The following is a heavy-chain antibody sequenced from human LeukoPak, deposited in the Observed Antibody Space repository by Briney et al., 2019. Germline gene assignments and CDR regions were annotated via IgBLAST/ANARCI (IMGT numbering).Heavy chain of an antibody. V-gene: IGHV4-4*07. CDR2: IYSSGSA. Sequence: PSETLSLTCTVSGGSISGYYWSWVRQPAGKGLEWIGRIYSSGSANYNPSPKSRVTMSVDTSNNQFSLKLTSVSAADTAVYYCAREYGDLDYWGQGTLVTVSS. D-gene: IGHD4-17*01. J-gene: IGHJ4*02. CDR1: GGSISGYY. CDR3: AREYGDLDY.